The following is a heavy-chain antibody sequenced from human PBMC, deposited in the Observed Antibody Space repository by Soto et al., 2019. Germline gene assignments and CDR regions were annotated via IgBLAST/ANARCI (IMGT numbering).Heavy chain of an antibody. D-gene: IGHD6-6*01. Sequence: QVQLVQSGAEVKKPGASVKVSCKASGYTFTSYDINWVRQATGQGLEWMGWMNPNSGNTGYAQKFQGRVTMTRNTSISTAYMELSSLRSEDTAVYYRARGVGSRRIAARPKALDYWGQGTLVTVSS. CDR3: ARGVGSRRIAARPKALDY. CDR1: GYTFTSYD. J-gene: IGHJ4*02. V-gene: IGHV1-8*01. CDR2: MNPNSGNT.